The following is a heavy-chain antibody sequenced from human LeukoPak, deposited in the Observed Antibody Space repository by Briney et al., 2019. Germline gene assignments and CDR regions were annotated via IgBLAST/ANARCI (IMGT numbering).Heavy chain of an antibody. J-gene: IGHJ4*02. CDR3: ARDLAYSRLDY. CDR2: INPDGNKK. D-gene: IGHD5-18*01. CDR1: GLTFSSSW. V-gene: IGHV3-7*01. Sequence: GRSLRLPCAVSGLTFSSSWMDWVRQAPGKGLEWVASINPDGNKKYSADSVKGRFTISRDNAENSLYLQMNSLRVEDTAFYYCARDLAYSRLDYWGQGMLVTVSS.